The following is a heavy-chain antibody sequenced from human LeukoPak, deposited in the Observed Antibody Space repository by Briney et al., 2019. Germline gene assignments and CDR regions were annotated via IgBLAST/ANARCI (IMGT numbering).Heavy chain of an antibody. CDR3: ARDITGVITMVRGNWFDP. J-gene: IGHJ5*02. D-gene: IGHD3-10*01. CDR1: GGSISSYY. V-gene: IGHV4-59*12. CDR2: IYYSGST. Sequence: SETLSLTCTVSGGSISSYYWSWIRQPPGKGLEWIGYIYYSGSTNYNPSLKSRVTMSVDTSKNQFSLKLSSVTAADTAVYYCARDITGVITMVRGNWFDPWGQGTLVTVSS.